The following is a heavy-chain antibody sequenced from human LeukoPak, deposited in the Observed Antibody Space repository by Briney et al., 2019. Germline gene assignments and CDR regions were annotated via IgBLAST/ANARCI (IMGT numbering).Heavy chain of an antibody. J-gene: IGHJ5*02. CDR3: ASRGDILTGYPQYSWFDP. D-gene: IGHD3-9*01. V-gene: IGHV4-34*01. Sequence: SETLSLTCAVYGGSFSGYYWSWIRQPPGKGLEWIGEINHSGSTNYNPSLKSRVTISVDTSKNQFSLKLSSVTAADTAVYYCASRGDILTGYPQYSWFDPWGQGTLVTVSS. CDR1: GGSFSGYY. CDR2: INHSGST.